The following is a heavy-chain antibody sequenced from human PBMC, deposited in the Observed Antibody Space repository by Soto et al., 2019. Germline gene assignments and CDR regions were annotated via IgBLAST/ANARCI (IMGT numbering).Heavy chain of an antibody. J-gene: IGHJ5*02. CDR2: IYHSGST. CDR3: ARVYYDILTGYYSWFDP. D-gene: IGHD3-9*01. Sequence: LSLTCAVSGGSISSGGFSWSWISQPPGKGLEWIGYIYHSGSTYYNPSLKSRVTISVDRSKNQFSPKLSSVTDADTAVYYCARVYYDILTGYYSWFDPWGQGTLVTVSS. CDR1: GGSISSGGFS. V-gene: IGHV4-30-2*01.